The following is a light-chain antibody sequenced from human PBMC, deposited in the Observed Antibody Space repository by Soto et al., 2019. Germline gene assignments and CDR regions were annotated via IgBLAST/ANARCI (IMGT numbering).Light chain of an antibody. CDR2: GAS. Sequence: EIVMTQSPATLSVSPGERATLSCRASQSVSGNLACYQQKPGQAPRLLIYGASTRATAIPARFSGSGSGTEFTLTISSLQSEDFAVYYCQQYNNWPPAFGQGTKVEIK. J-gene: IGKJ1*01. V-gene: IGKV3-15*01. CDR3: QQYNNWPPA. CDR1: QSVSGN.